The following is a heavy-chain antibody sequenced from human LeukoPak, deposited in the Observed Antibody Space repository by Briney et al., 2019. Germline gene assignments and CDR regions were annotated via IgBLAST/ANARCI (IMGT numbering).Heavy chain of an antibody. V-gene: IGHV4-4*07. CDR3: ARDQTYTSAWYDEGGYYFDY. Sequence: SETLSLTCTVSGGSISSYYWSWIRQPAGKGLEWIGRIYTSGSTNYNPPLQSRVTMSVDTSKNQFSLKLSSVTAADTAVYYCARDQTYTSAWYDEGGYYFDYWGQGTLVTVSS. D-gene: IGHD6-19*01. CDR1: GGSISSYY. J-gene: IGHJ4*02. CDR2: IYTSGST.